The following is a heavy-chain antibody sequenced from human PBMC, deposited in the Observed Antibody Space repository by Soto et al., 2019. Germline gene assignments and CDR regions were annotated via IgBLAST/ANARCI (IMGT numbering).Heavy chain of an antibody. Sequence: QVQLVESGGGVVQHGRSLRLSCAASGFTFSSYGMHWVRQAPGKGLEWVAVIWYDGSNKYYADSVKGRFTISRDNSKNTLYLQMNSLRAEDTAVYYCAGSSGYYFFDYWGQGTLVTVSS. CDR2: IWYDGSNK. CDR1: GFTFSSYG. V-gene: IGHV3-33*01. CDR3: AGSSGYYFFDY. D-gene: IGHD3-22*01. J-gene: IGHJ4*02.